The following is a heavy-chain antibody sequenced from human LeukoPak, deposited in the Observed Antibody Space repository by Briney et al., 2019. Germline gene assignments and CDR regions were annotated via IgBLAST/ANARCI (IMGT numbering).Heavy chain of an antibody. CDR3: AKAAGDWSGYYWGALDI. D-gene: IGHD3-3*01. V-gene: IGHV3-23*01. J-gene: IGHJ3*02. CDR1: GFTFSSYA. CDR2: ISGSGGST. Sequence: GGSLRLSCAASGFTFSSYAMSWVRQAPGKGLEWVSAISGSGGSTYYADSVKGRFTISRDNSKNTLYLQMNSLRAEDTAVYYCAKAAGDWSGYYWGALDIWGQGTMVTVSS.